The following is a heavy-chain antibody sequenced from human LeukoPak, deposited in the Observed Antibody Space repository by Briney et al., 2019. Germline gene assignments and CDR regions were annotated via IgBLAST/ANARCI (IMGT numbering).Heavy chain of an antibody. CDR2: ISSSGSTI. J-gene: IGHJ4*02. V-gene: IGHV3-48*03. D-gene: IGHD2-15*01. CDR1: GFTFSSYE. CDR3: ARGLAVVVPSGDFDY. Sequence: GGSLRLSCAASGFTFSSYEMNWVRQAPGKGLEWVSCISSSGSTIYYADSVKGRFTISRDNAKNSLYLQMNSLRAEDTAVYYCARGLAVVVPSGDFDYWGQGTLVTVSS.